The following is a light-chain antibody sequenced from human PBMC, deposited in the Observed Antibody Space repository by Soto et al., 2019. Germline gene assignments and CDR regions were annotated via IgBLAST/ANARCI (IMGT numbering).Light chain of an antibody. V-gene: IGKV3-11*01. CDR1: QSVSKY. Sequence: ETVLTQSPPTLSLSPGEGATLSCRASQSVSKYLAWYQQKPGQAPRLLIYDASTRATGIPARFSGSGSGTDFTLTISSLEPEDFAVYYCQQRSNWPTSFGGGTKVEIK. CDR2: DAS. J-gene: IGKJ4*01. CDR3: QQRSNWPTS.